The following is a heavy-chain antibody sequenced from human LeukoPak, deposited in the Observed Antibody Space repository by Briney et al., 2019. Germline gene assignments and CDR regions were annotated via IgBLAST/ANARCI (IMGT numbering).Heavy chain of an antibody. CDR3: ARRYFDWLSNQYYFDY. D-gene: IGHD3-9*01. CDR1: GYSFTSYW. V-gene: IGHV5-51*01. Sequence: GESLKISCKGSGYSFTSYWIGWVRQMPGKGLEWMGIIYPGDSDTRYSPSFQGQVTISADKSISTAYLQWSGLKASDTAMYYCARRYFDWLSNQYYFDYWGQGTLVTVSS. J-gene: IGHJ4*02. CDR2: IYPGDSDT.